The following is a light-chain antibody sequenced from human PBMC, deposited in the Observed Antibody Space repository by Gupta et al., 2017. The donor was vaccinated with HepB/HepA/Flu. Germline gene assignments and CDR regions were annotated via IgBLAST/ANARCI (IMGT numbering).Light chain of an antibody. CDR1: HRISTS. J-gene: IGKJ4*01. CDR2: GAS. CDR3: QQSYCSRPLT. Sequence: DIQMTQSPSSLSASVGDRVTITCRASHRISTSLNWYQQKPGKAPKLLIFGASNLQSGVPSRLSGSGSGTDFSLTISSMQAEDFATYYCQQSYCSRPLTFGDGTKVEIK. V-gene: IGKV1-39*01.